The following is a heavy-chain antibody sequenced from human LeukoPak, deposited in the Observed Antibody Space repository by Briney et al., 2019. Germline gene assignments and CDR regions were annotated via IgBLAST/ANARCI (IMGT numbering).Heavy chain of an antibody. D-gene: IGHD2-2*01. CDR1: GYTFTSYD. CDR2: INPNSGGT. V-gene: IGHV1-2*02. Sequence: ASVKVPCKASGYTFTSYDINWVRQAPGQGLEWMGWINPNSGGTNYAQKFQGRVTMTRDTSISTAYMELSRLRSDDTAVYYCARDIGIVVVPAARQTFDPWGQGTLVTVSS. CDR3: ARDIGIVVVPAARQTFDP. J-gene: IGHJ5*02.